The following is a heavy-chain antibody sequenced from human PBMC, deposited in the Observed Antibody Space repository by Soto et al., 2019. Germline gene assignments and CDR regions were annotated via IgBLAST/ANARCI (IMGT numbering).Heavy chain of an antibody. CDR3: ARNGDSNWGMYWYFDL. Sequence: QAQLMQSGTEVRKPGASVNVSCKASGYTFTGYGVNWLRQAPGQGLEWMGWISPYNGDTKYAQNFQGRVTMTRDTSTSTVYMELRSLRSDDTAVYYCARNGDSNWGMYWYFDLWGRGALVTVSS. J-gene: IGHJ2*01. CDR2: ISPYNGDT. D-gene: IGHD7-27*01. CDR1: GYTFTGYG. V-gene: IGHV1-18*01.